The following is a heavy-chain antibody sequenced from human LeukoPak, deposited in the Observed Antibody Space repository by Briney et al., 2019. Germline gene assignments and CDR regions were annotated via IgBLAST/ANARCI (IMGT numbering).Heavy chain of an antibody. CDR1: GYTFTGYY. CDR3: AREFGHVRGVFDY. D-gene: IGHD3-10*02. Sequence: VASVKVSCKASGYTFTGYYMHWVRQAPGQGLEWMGWINPNSGGTNYAQKLQGRVTMTTDTSTSTAYMELRSLRSDDTAVYYCAREFGHVRGVFDYWGQGTLVTVSS. V-gene: IGHV1-2*02. CDR2: INPNSGGT. J-gene: IGHJ4*02.